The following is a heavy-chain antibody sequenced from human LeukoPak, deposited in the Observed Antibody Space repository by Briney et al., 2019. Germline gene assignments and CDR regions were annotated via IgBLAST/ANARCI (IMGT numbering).Heavy chain of an antibody. CDR1: GGSFSGYY. Sequence: PSETLSLTCAVYGGSFSGYYWSWIRQSPGKGLEWIGEINHSGSTNYNPSLRSRVTMSVDTSKNQFSLRLSSVTAADTAVYYCARQGYISGQGFRNNWFDPWGQGSLVTVSS. CDR2: INHSGST. J-gene: IGHJ5*02. CDR3: ARQGYISGQGFRNNWFDP. V-gene: IGHV4-34*01. D-gene: IGHD6-19*01.